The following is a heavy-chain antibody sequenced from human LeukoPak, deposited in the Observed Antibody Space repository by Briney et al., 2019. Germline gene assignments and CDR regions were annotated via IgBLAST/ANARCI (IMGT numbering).Heavy chain of an antibody. CDR2: MNPNSGNT. CDR1: GYTFTSYD. CDR3: ARDVGSAYCGGDCYSGFDY. V-gene: IGHV1-8*03. Sequence: ASVKVSCKASGYTFTSYDINWVRQATGQGLEWMGWMNPNSGNTGYAQKFQGRVTITRNTSISTAYMELSSLRSEDTAVYYCARDVGSAYCGGDCYSGFDYWGQGTLVTVSS. D-gene: IGHD2-21*01. J-gene: IGHJ4*02.